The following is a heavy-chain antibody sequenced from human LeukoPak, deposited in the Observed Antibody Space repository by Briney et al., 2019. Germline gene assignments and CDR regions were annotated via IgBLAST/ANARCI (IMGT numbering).Heavy chain of an antibody. J-gene: IGHJ4*02. CDR1: GFTFSSYA. Sequence: PGGSLRLSCAASGFTFSSYAMSWVRQAPGKGLEWVSAISGSGGSTYYADSVKGRFTISRGNSKNTLYLQMNSLRAEDTAVYYCAAEGGRVVVTGNDYWGQGTLVTVSS. V-gene: IGHV3-23*01. CDR3: AAEGGRVVVTGNDY. CDR2: ISGSGGST. D-gene: IGHD2-21*02.